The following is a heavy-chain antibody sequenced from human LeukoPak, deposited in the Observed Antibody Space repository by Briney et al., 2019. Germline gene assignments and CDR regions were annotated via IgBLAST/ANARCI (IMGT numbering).Heavy chain of an antibody. Sequence: GRSLRLSCAASGFTFSSYGMHWVRQAPGKGLEWVAVISYDGSNKYYADSVKGRFTIFRDNSKNTLYLQMNSLRAEDTAVYYCAKKASWSSGWVDYWGQGTLVTVSS. J-gene: IGHJ4*02. D-gene: IGHD6-19*01. CDR1: GFTFSSYG. V-gene: IGHV3-30*18. CDR2: ISYDGSNK. CDR3: AKKASWSSGWVDY.